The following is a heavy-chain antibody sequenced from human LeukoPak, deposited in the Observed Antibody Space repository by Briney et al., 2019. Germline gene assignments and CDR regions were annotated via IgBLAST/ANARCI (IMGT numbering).Heavy chain of an antibody. CDR3: ARDPYYGSNSRYYYYYGMDV. D-gene: IGHD4-23*01. CDR2: ISSSGSYI. J-gene: IGHJ6*02. CDR1: GFTFSSYS. Sequence: PGGSLRLSCAASGFTFSSYSMNWVRQAPGRGLEWVPSISSSGSYIYYADSVKGRFTISRDNAKNSLYLQMNSLRAEDTAVYYCARDPYYGSNSRYYYYYGMDVWGQGTTVTVSS. V-gene: IGHV3-21*01.